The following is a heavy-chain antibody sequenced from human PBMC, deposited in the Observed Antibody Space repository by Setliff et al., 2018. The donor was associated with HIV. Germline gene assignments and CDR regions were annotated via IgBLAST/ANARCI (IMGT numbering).Heavy chain of an antibody. CDR3: ARGVQSPPHYSYYYMDV. CDR2: IIPILGVA. CDR1: RSTFNSHT. D-gene: IGHD3-3*01. Sequence: AASVKVSCKASRSTFNSHTINWVRQAPGQGLDWMGRIIPILGVANYAQRFQGKVTITADKSTSTAYMGLTSLRFDDTAMYYCARGVQSPPHYSYYYMDVWGEGTMVTVSS. J-gene: IGHJ6*03. V-gene: IGHV1-69*02.